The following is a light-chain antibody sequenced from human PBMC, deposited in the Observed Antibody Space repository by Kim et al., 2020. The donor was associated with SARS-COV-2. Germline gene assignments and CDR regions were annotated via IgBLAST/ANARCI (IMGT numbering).Light chain of an antibody. CDR1: PSHIGTNY. CDR2: DSH. Sequence: GHKVTISCSGRPSHIGTNYVSWYQQLPGTAPNLLIYDSHERPSGIPDRFSASKSGTSATLGITGLQTGDEAVYYCGTWDSSLSAGVFGGGTQLTVL. CDR3: GTWDSSLSAGV. V-gene: IGLV1-51*01. J-gene: IGLJ2*01.